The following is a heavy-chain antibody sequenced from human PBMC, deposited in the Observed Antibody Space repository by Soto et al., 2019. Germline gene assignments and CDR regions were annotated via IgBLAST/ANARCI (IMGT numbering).Heavy chain of an antibody. V-gene: IGHV1-69*11. D-gene: IGHD6-19*01. CDR2: IIPILGTA. CDR3: ARAGFVSGWYEFSGMDV. CDR1: GVTFSTST. Sequence: VQLVQSGAEVRKPGSSVKVSCQVSGVTFSTSTITWVRQAPGQGLEWMGSIIPILGTAKSTQKFQGRVTITADESASVAYMELSSLTSEDTAVYYCARAGFVSGWYEFSGMDVWGQGTTVTFSS. J-gene: IGHJ6*02.